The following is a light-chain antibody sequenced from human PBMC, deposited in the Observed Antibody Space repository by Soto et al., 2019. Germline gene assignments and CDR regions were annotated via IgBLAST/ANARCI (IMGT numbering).Light chain of an antibody. J-gene: IGKJ5*01. CDR1: QSINSN. CDR2: GAS. CDR3: QQYNNWPPIT. Sequence: DIVMTQSPATLSVSPGERATLSCTASQSINSNLAWFQQKPGQAPRLLIYGASTRATGIPARFSGSGSGTEFALTISSLQSEDFAVYYCQQYNNWPPITFGQGTRLEIK. V-gene: IGKV3-15*01.